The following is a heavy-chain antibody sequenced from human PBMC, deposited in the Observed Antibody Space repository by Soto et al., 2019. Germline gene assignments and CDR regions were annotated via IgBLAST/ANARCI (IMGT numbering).Heavy chain of an antibody. J-gene: IGHJ4*02. CDR1: GYTFTRYG. D-gene: IGHD6-13*01. CDR2: ISDYNANT. V-gene: IGHV1-18*01. Sequence: ASVKVSCKASGYTFTRYGIRWVRQAPGQGHEWMGWISDYNANTNYAQKLQGRVTMTTDTSTSTAYMELRSLRSDDTAVYDCARDRQAAAGDDEIDYWGQGTLVTVSS. CDR3: ARDRQAAAGDDEIDY.